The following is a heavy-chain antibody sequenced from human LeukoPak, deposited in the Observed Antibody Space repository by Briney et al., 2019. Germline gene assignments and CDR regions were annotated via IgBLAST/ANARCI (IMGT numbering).Heavy chain of an antibody. V-gene: IGHV3-23*01. Sequence: GGSLRLSCAASGFTFSSYAMSWVRQAPGKGLEWVSAISGSGGSTYYADSVKGRFTISRDNSKNTLSLQMNTLRTDDTAVYYCAKDSLAAAGYFDYWGQGTLVTVSS. J-gene: IGHJ4*02. CDR3: AKDSLAAAGYFDY. CDR1: GFTFSSYA. D-gene: IGHD6-13*01. CDR2: ISGSGGST.